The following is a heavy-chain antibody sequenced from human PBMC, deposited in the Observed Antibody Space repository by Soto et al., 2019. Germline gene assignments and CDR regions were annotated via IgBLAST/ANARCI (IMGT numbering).Heavy chain of an antibody. D-gene: IGHD1-1*01. CDR1: GGSFSGYY. J-gene: IGHJ4*02. CDR2: ITHSGST. Sequence: QVQLQQWGAGLLKPSETLSLTCAVYGGSFSGYYWSWLRQPPGKGLEWIGEITHSGSTNYNPSLKGRVAISVDTSKNQFSRKLSSVTAADTAVYYCARSGFERANDYWGQGTLVIVSS. V-gene: IGHV4-34*01. CDR3: ARSGFERANDY.